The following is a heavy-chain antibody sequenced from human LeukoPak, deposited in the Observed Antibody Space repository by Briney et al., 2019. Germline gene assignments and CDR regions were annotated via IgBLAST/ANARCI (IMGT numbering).Heavy chain of an antibody. CDR2: MNPNSGST. CDR1: GYTFTSYD. CDR3: ARGRSTGYPYYFEY. Sequence: ASVKVSCKASGYTFTSYDINWVRQATGQGLEWMGWMNPNSGSTGCAQKFQGRVTITRNTSISTAYMELSGLRSEDTAVYYCARGRSTGYPYYFEYWGQGTLVTVSS. D-gene: IGHD5-12*01. V-gene: IGHV1-8*03. J-gene: IGHJ4*02.